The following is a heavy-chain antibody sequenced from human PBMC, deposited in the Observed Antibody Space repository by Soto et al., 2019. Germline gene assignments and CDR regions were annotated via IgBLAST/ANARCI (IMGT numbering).Heavy chain of an antibody. V-gene: IGHV4-59*01. CDR2: IYYSGST. D-gene: IGHD2-2*01. CDR1: GGSISNYY. Sequence: QVQLQESGPRLVKPSETLSLTCIVSGGSISNYYWSWIRQPPGKGLEWIGYIYYSGSTNYNPSLRSRVTISVDPSKNQFSLKLSSVTAADTAVYYCARAVLPATAPFDYWGQGTLVTVSS. J-gene: IGHJ4*02. CDR3: ARAVLPATAPFDY.